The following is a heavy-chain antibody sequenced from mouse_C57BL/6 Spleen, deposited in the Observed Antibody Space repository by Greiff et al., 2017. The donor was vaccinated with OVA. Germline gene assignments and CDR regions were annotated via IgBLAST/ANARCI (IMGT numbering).Heavy chain of an antibody. CDR2: IYPGDGDT. V-gene: IGHV1-82*01. J-gene: IGHJ2*01. Sequence: VQLQQSGPELVKPGASVKISCKASGYAFSSYWMNWVKQRPGKGLEWIGRIYPGDGDTNYNGKFKGKATLTADKSSSTAYMQLSSLSSEDSAVYFCARGAGDYFDYWGQGTTLTVSS. D-gene: IGHD3-3*01. CDR3: ARGAGDYFDY. CDR1: GYAFSSYW.